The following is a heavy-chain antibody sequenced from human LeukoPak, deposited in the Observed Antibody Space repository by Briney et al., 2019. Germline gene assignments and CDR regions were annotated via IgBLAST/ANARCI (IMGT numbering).Heavy chain of an antibody. CDR2: IKNGGSP. CDR3: ASSGYSYGYVY. V-gene: IGHV4-39*01. Sequence: SETLSLTCTVSGGSISSSSSFWGWIRQPPGKGLEWIGHIKNGGSPNYNPPLKSRVTISLDTSKNQFSLKLSSVTAADTAVYYCASSGYSYGYVYWGQGTLVTVSS. CDR1: GGSISSSSSF. D-gene: IGHD5-18*01. J-gene: IGHJ4*02.